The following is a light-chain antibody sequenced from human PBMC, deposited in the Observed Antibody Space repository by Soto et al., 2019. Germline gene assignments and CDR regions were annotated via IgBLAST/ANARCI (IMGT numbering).Light chain of an antibody. Sequence: IVLTQYPGTLSLSAGERATLSCKTSQSRGSNFLAWYQHKPGQAPRLLIYASSNRATGIPDRFSVSASGTFFTLTINRLAPEDVAVDDCQLYGISPHFGQGTRLEIK. CDR3: QLYGISPH. V-gene: IGKV3-20*01. CDR2: ASS. CDR1: QSRGSNF. J-gene: IGKJ5*01.